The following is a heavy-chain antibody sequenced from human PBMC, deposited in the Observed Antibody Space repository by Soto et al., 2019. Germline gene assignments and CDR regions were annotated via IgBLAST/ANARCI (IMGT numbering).Heavy chain of an antibody. CDR3: ARDRAMDDY. V-gene: IGHV3-7*05. Sequence: EVQLVESGGGLVQPGVSLRLSCAASGFTFSTYWMNWVRQAPGKGLEWVANIKQDGSEKNYVDSVKGRFTISRDNAKNSLYLQMNSLRAEVTAVYYCARDRAMDDYWGQGTLVTVSS. CDR2: IKQDGSEK. CDR1: GFTFSTYW. D-gene: IGHD5-18*01. J-gene: IGHJ4*02.